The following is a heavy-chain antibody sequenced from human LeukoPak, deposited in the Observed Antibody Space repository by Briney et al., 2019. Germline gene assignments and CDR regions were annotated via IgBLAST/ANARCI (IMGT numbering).Heavy chain of an antibody. V-gene: IGHV4-30-2*01. CDR1: GGSISSGGYY. CDR3: ARDRGAAAGTLSLYYFDY. J-gene: IGHJ4*02. D-gene: IGHD6-13*01. Sequence: PSETLSLTCTVSGGSISSGGYYWSWIRQPPGKGLEWIGYIYHSGSTYYNPSLKSRVTISVDRSKNQFSLRLSSVTAADTAVYCCARDRGAAAGTLSLYYFDYWGQGTLVTVSS. CDR2: IYHSGST.